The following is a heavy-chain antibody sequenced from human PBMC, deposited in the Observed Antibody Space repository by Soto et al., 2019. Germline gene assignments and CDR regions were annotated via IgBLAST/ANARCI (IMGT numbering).Heavy chain of an antibody. V-gene: IGHV4-39*07. CDR3: ARSPYMDV. Sequence: QLQLQESGPGLVKPSETLSLTCTVSGGSISSSSYYWGWIRQPPGKGLEWIGSIYYSGSTNYNPSLKSRVTILIDAPKNQFSLKMSSVTAADTAVYYCARSPYMDVWGKGTTVIVSS. CDR2: IYYSGST. J-gene: IGHJ6*03. CDR1: GGSISSSSYY.